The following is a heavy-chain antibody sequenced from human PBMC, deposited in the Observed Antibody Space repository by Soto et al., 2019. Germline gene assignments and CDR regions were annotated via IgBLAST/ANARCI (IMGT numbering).Heavy chain of an antibody. CDR3: AKDDDITMVRGVFDY. D-gene: IGHD3-10*01. V-gene: IGHV3-23*01. J-gene: IGHJ4*02. Sequence: GGSLRLSCAASGFTFSSYAMSWVRQAPGKGLEWVSAISGSGGSTYYADSVKGRFTISRDNSKNTLYLQMNSLRAEDTAVYYCAKDDDITMVRGVFDYWGQGTLVTVSS. CDR1: GFTFSSYA. CDR2: ISGSGGST.